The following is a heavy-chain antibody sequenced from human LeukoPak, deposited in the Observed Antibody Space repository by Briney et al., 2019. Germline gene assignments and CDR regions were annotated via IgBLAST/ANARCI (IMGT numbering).Heavy chain of an antibody. CDR3: ARAVLPYDILTGYSYYYYYMDV. J-gene: IGHJ6*03. Sequence: ASVKVSCKASGYTFTGFHMHWVRQAPGQGLEWMGWINPNSGGTNYAQKFQGRVTMTRDTSISTVYMELSRLRSDDTAVYYCARAVLPYDILTGYSYYYYYMDVWGKGTTVTISS. D-gene: IGHD3-9*01. CDR2: INPNSGGT. V-gene: IGHV1-2*02. CDR1: GYTFTGFH.